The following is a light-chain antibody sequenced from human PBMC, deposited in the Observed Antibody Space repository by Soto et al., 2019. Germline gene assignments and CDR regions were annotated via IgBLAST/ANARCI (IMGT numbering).Light chain of an antibody. J-gene: IGKJ1*01. CDR2: DAS. V-gene: IGKV3-11*01. CDR3: QQRSNWPPT. Sequence: VLTQSLGNRFLSPGQRATLSGSAMQSLSNNTYLAWYQQKPGQAPRLLIYDASNRATGIPARFSGSGSGTDFTLTISSLEPEDFAVYYCQQRSNWPPTFGQGTKVDIK. CDR1: QSLSNNTY.